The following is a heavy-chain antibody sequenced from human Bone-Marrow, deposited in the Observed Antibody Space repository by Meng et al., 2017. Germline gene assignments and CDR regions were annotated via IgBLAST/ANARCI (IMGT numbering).Heavy chain of an antibody. CDR2: INHRGST. CDR1: GGSFRGYF. J-gene: IGHJ4*02. Sequence: QVQLQQWGAGLLKPSETLSPPCGVYGGSFRGYFWAWIRQPPGKGLEWIGEINHRGSTNYNPSLKSRVTISVDTSKSQVSLNLSSVTAADTAVYYCARQKFSYGLGPPAYWGQGTLVTVSS. V-gene: IGHV4-34*01. CDR3: ARQKFSYGLGPPAY. D-gene: IGHD5-18*01.